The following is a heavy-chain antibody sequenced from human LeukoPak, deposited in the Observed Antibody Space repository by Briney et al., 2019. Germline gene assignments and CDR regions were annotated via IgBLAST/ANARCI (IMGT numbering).Heavy chain of an antibody. CDR2: MNPNSGNT. J-gene: IGHJ6*03. Sequence: EASVKVSCKASGYTFTSYDINWVRQAPGQGLEWMGWMNPNSGNTGYAQKFQGRVTMTTDTSTSTAYMELRSLRSDDTAVYYCARDEDSSSWYTNSYYMDVWGKGTTVTVSS. V-gene: IGHV1-8*01. D-gene: IGHD6-13*01. CDR3: ARDEDSSSWYTNSYYMDV. CDR1: GYTFTSYD.